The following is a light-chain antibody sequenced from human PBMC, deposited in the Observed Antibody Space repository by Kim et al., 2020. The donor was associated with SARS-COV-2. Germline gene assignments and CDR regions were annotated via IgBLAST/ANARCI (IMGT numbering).Light chain of an antibody. Sequence: GQRVTISFSGSSSNIGSNAVNWYHHLPGTAPKLLIFSHNQRPSGVPDRFSGSKSGTSASLAISGLQSEDETDYYCAAWDDRLNGPVFGGGTKLTVL. CDR3: AAWDDRLNGPV. V-gene: IGLV1-44*01. CDR1: SSNIGSNA. J-gene: IGLJ3*02. CDR2: SHN.